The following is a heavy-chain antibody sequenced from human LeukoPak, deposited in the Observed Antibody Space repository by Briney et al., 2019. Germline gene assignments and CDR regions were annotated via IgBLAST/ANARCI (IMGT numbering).Heavy chain of an antibody. D-gene: IGHD3-16*02. J-gene: IGHJ3*02. CDR1: GFTFSDYY. CDR3: ARGSAACYTFRCTFDI. V-gene: IGHV3-11*01. Sequence: GSLRLSCATSGFTFSDYYMTWIRQPPGKWLEWVSYMSGVGNVIYDADSVKGRFTISRDNTKNSLYLQMNNLRAEDTAMYYCARGSAACYTFRCTFDIWGQGTMVTVSS. CDR2: MSGVGNVI.